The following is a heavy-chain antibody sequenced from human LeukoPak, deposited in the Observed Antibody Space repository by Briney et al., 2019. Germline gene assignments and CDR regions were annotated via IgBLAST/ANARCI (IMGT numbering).Heavy chain of an antibody. CDR1: GFTFSSYA. D-gene: IGHD6-19*01. V-gene: IGHV3-23*01. Sequence: GGSLRLSCAASGFTFSSYAMSWVRQAPGKGLEWVSAISGSGGSTYYADSVKGRFAISRDNSKHTLYLQMNSLRAEDTAVYYCAKAPTGYSSGWYLAFDYWGQGTLVTVSS. CDR2: ISGSGGST. CDR3: AKAPTGYSSGWYLAFDY. J-gene: IGHJ4*02.